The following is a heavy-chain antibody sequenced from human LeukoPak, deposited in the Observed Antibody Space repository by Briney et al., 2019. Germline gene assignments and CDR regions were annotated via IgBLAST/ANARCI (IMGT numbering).Heavy chain of an antibody. D-gene: IGHD4-23*01. Sequence: SLRLSXXXSGXXFSSXAMNWVRQSPGKGLEWVSGISSSGISTYYADSVKGRFTISRDNSKNTLFLQMSDLRAGDTAVYYCAKVTVVTPFRTFDIWGQGTMVTVSS. V-gene: IGHV3-23*01. CDR3: AKVTVVTPFRTFDI. CDR2: ISSSGIST. J-gene: IGHJ3*02. CDR1: GXXFSSXA.